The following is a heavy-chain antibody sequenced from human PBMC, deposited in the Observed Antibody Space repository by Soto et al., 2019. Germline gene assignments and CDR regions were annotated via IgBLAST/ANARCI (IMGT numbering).Heavy chain of an antibody. V-gene: IGHV3-33*01. Sequence: QVQLVESGGGVVQPGTSLRLSCAASGFDFSTYGMHWVRQAPGKGPEWVAVIWYDGSNKYYADSVRGRFIISRDNSKSTLFLQLNSLRAEDTAVYYCARAVGPFDYWGQGTLVTVSS. D-gene: IGHD1-26*01. CDR3: ARAVGPFDY. CDR2: IWYDGSNK. CDR1: GFDFSTYG. J-gene: IGHJ4*02.